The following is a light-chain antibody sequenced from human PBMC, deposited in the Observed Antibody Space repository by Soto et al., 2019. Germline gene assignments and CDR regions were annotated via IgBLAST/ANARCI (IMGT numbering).Light chain of an antibody. CDR1: QSMSDY. CDR3: QQYITYSRT. Sequence: EIEMTQSPATLSSSAGDRVTLTCRASQSMSDYLAWYQQIPGQPPKLLIYDTSNLERGVPSRFSGSGSGTDFTLIISSLQPDDFATYYCQQYITYSRTFGQGTKVEIK. J-gene: IGKJ2*01. CDR2: DTS. V-gene: IGKV1-5*01.